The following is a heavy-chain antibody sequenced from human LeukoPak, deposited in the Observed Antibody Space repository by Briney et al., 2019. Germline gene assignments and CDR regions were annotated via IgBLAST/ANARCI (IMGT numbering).Heavy chain of an antibody. CDR2: ISYDGSNK. J-gene: IGHJ4*02. CDR1: GFTFSSYG. CDR3: AKDSSVGSPTGPDY. Sequence: GGSLRLSCAASGFTFSSYGMHWVRQAPGKGLEWVAVISYDGSNKYYADSVKGRFTISRDNSKNTLYLQMNSLRAEDTAVYYCAKDSSVGSPTGPDYWGQGTLVTVSS. D-gene: IGHD3-10*01. V-gene: IGHV3-30*18.